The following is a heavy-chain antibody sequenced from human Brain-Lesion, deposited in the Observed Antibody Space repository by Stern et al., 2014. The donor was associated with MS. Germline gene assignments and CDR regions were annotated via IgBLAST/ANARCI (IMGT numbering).Heavy chain of an antibody. D-gene: IGHD2-15*01. CDR2: IYYSGNT. Sequence: QVQLQESGPGLVKPSETLSLTCTVAGGSVSSTSYAWAWIRQPPGKGLEWIGTIYYSGNTYYSPSLKSRLTISLDTSKNQFSLQVRFVTAADTAVYYCAGEEDIRYCSGGSCTGNWFDPWGQGTLVTVSS. CDR1: GGSVSSTSYA. J-gene: IGHJ5*02. V-gene: IGHV4-39*01. CDR3: AGEEDIRYCSGGSCTGNWFDP.